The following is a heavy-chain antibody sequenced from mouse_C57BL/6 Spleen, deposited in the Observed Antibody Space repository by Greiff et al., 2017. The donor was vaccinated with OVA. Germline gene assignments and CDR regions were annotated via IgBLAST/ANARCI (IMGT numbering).Heavy chain of an antibody. CDR1: GYSFTGYF. CDR3: ASLSDYGSSYWYFDV. Sequence: EVKLQESGPELVKPGDSVKISCKASGYSFTGYFMNWVMQSHGKSLEWIGRINPYNGDTFYNQKFKGKATLTVDKSSSTAHMELRSLTSEDSAVYYCASLSDYGSSYWYFDVWGTGTTVTVSS. D-gene: IGHD1-1*01. J-gene: IGHJ1*03. V-gene: IGHV1-20*01. CDR2: INPYNGDT.